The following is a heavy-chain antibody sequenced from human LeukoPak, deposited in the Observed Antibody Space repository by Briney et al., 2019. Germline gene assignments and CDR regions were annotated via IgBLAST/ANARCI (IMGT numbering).Heavy chain of an antibody. CDR2: IYYSGST. CDR3: ARLARVGSYYFDY. CDR1: GGSISSSSDY. D-gene: IGHD4-23*01. J-gene: IGHJ4*02. Sequence: SETLSLTCTVSGGSISSSSDYWGWIRQPPGKGLEWIGSIYYSGSTYYNPSLKSRVTISVDTSKNQFSLKLSSVTAADTAVYYCARLARVGSYYFDYWGQGTLVTVSS. V-gene: IGHV4-39*01.